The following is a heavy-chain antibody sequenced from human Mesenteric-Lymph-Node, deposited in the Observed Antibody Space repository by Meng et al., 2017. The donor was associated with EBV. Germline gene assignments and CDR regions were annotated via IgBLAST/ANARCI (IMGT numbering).Heavy chain of an antibody. Sequence: QLPLQESGPGLVKPSETLSLPCSVSGDSITSNSYAWGWIRQPPGKGLEWIGSMYYSGNTYYNPSLKSRVTIALDTSKNQFSLKLSSVTAADTAVYYCARGLRPGENWFDPWGQGALVTVSS. J-gene: IGHJ5*02. CDR1: GDSITSNSYA. CDR3: ARGLRPGENWFDP. CDR2: MYYSGNT. V-gene: IGHV4-39*07. D-gene: IGHD4-17*01.